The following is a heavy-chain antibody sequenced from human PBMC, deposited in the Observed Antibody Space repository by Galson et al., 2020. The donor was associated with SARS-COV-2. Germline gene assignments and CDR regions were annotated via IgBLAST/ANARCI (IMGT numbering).Heavy chain of an antibody. D-gene: IGHD2-2*01. Sequence: SETLSLTCTLSGGSISDYHWSWIRQPPGKGLEWIGYIYYTGSTTYNPSLESRVSISIDTSKRHFSLTLSSVTAADTAVYYCARDASRGLDPWGQGTLVTVSS. J-gene: IGHJ5*02. V-gene: IGHV4-59*01. CDR1: GGSISDYH. CDR3: ARDASRGLDP. CDR2: IYYTGST.